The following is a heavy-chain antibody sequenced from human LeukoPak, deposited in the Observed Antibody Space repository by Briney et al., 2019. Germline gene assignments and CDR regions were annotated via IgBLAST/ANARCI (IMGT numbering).Heavy chain of an antibody. CDR1: GYKFTDDY. D-gene: IGHD3-16*01. Sequence: ASVKVSCKASGYKFTDDYMHWVGQAPGQGLEFMGWINPDSGFTNYAQKFKGRVTMTRDTSISTAYLEVRSLTSDDTAVYYCAPTAEAYTSWWKVWGQGTLVTVPS. V-gene: IGHV1-2*02. CDR2: INPDSGFT. CDR3: APTAEAYTSWWKV. J-gene: IGHJ4*02.